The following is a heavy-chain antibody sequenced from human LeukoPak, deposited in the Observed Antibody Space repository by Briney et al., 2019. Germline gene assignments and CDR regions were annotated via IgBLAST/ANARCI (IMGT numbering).Heavy chain of an antibody. V-gene: IGHV1-18*01. CDR3: ARTAVAGYDAFDI. D-gene: IGHD6-19*01. CDR2: ISAYNGNT. Sequence: GASVKVSCKASGYTFTRYGISWVRQASGQGLECMGWISAYNGNTNYAQKLQGRVTMTTDTSTSTAYMELRSLRSDDTAVYYCARTAVAGYDAFDIWGQGTMVTVSS. J-gene: IGHJ3*02. CDR1: GYTFTRYG.